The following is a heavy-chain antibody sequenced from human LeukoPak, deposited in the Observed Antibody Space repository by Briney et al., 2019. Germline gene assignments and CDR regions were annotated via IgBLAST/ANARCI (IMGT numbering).Heavy chain of an antibody. V-gene: IGHV3-30*03. D-gene: IGHD4-11*01. CDR1: GFTFSSYG. Sequence: PGGSLRLSCAASGFTFSSYGMHWVRQAPGKGLEWVAVISYDGSNKYYADSVKGRFTISRDNSKNTLYLQMNSLRAEDTAVYYCARDRSNYPYYYYGMDVWGQGTTVTVSS. CDR3: ARDRSNYPYYYYGMDV. CDR2: ISYDGSNK. J-gene: IGHJ6*02.